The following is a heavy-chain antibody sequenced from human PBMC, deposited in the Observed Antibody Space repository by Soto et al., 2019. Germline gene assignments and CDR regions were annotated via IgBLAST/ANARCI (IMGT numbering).Heavy chain of an antibody. CDR2: VCGIGDAR. J-gene: IGHJ4*02. Sequence: GVSLRLSCAASGFTFSSCAMSWVLQAPGRGLGWVSGVCGIGDARYSEDSLVGRFTISGDNSDILLFLQKNGLRAEDSAVYYWAKESYHRRTDFDYRGKGAQVTVSS. CDR1: GFTFSSCA. V-gene: IGHV3-23*01. D-gene: IGHD1-1*01. CDR3: AKESYHRRTDFDY.